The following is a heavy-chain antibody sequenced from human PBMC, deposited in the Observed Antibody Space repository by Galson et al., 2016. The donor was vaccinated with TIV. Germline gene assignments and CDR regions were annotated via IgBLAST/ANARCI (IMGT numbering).Heavy chain of an antibody. D-gene: IGHD3-10*01. CDR1: GFSFNKYA. CDR2: INAGGGIT. J-gene: IGHJ1*01. V-gene: IGHV3-23*01. Sequence: SLRLSCAGSGFSFNKYAMSWVRQTPERGLEWISNINAGGGITNYADSVKGRFTMSRDNSKNTRYLHMNDLRGDDTAIYLCAKDALEWTVRGQLVNWGQGTRVTVSS. CDR3: AKDALEWTVRGQLVN.